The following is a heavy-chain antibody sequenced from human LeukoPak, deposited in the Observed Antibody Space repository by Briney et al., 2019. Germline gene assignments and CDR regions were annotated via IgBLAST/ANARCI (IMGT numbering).Heavy chain of an antibody. CDR3: ARGPNRYSSSWWGY. V-gene: IGHV3-33*01. Sequence: GGSLRLSCAASGVTFSSYGMCWVRQAPGKGLEWGAVIWYDGSNKYYADSVKGRFTISRDNSKNTPYLQMNSLRAEDTAVYYCARGPNRYSSSWWGYWGQGTLVTVSS. J-gene: IGHJ4*02. CDR1: GVTFSSYG. CDR2: IWYDGSNK. D-gene: IGHD6-13*01.